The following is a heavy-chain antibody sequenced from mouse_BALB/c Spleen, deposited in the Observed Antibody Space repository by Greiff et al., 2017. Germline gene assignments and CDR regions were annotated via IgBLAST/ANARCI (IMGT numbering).Heavy chain of an antibody. CDR2: ISDGGSYT. Sequence: EVHLVESGGGLVKPGGSLKLSCAASGFTFSDYYMYWVRQTPEKRLEWVATISDGGSYTYYPDSVKGRFTISRDNAKNNLYLQMSSLKSGDTSMYYCARDGGCGSGGDAMDYWGQGTSVTVSS. CDR1: GFTFSDYY. V-gene: IGHV5-4*02. J-gene: IGHJ4*01. D-gene: IGHD1-1*01. CDR3: ARDGGCGSGGDAMDY.